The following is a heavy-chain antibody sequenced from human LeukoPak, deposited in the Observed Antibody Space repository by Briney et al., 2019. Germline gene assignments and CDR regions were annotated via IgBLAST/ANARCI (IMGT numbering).Heavy chain of an antibody. Sequence: SETLSLTCTVSGGSISSSTHYWGWIRQPPGKGLEWMGSIHYSGGTYYNPSLKSRVTISVDMSKNQFSLKLSSVTAADTAVYYCARSYCSSSYYAVGAFDIWGQGTVVTVSS. CDR2: IHYSGGT. CDR1: GGSISSSTHY. D-gene: IGHD2-2*01. CDR3: ARSYCSSSYYAVGAFDI. J-gene: IGHJ3*02. V-gene: IGHV4-39*01.